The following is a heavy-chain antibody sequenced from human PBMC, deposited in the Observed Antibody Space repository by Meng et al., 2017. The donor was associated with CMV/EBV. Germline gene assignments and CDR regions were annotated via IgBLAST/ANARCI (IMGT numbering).Heavy chain of an antibody. D-gene: IGHD1-26*01. CDR3: ARLVSGSYYRYFDY. CDR1: VYILPGYY. V-gene: IGHV1-2*02. J-gene: IGHJ4*02. Sequence: SVPVSRLASVYILPGYYMHWVRQAPGQGLEWMGWINPNSGGTNYAQKFQGRVTMTRDTSISTAYMELSRLRSDDTAVYYCARLVSGSYYRYFDYWGQGTLVTVSS. CDR2: INPNSGGT.